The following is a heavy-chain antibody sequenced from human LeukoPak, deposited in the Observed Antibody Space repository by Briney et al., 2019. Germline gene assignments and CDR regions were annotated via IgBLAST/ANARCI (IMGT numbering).Heavy chain of an antibody. J-gene: IGHJ4*02. CDR1: GFTFSSYS. Sequence: GGSLRLSCAASGFTFSSYSMSWVRQAPGRGLEWVSSISSSSSYIYYADSVKGRFTISRDNAKNSLYLQMNSLRAEDTAVYYCARNYDSSGYYFVYWGQGTLVTVSS. CDR3: ARNYDSSGYYFVY. V-gene: IGHV3-21*01. D-gene: IGHD3-22*01. CDR2: ISSSSSYI.